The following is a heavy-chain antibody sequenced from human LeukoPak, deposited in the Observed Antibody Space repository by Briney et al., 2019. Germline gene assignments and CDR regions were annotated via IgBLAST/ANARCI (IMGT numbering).Heavy chain of an antibody. Sequence: ASVKVSCKASGGTFSSYAISWVRQAPGQGLEWMGGIIPIFGTANYAQKFQGRVTITADESTSTAYMELSSLRSEDTAVYYCAKDGDCSGGSCYDYWGQGTLANVSS. D-gene: IGHD2-15*01. CDR1: GGTFSSYA. J-gene: IGHJ4*02. V-gene: IGHV1-69*13. CDR2: IIPIFGTA. CDR3: AKDGDCSGGSCYDY.